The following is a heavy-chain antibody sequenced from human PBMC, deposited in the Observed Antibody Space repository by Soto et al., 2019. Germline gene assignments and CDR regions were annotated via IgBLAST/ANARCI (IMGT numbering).Heavy chain of an antibody. V-gene: IGHV3-23*01. Sequence: PGGSLRLSCAASGFTFNSYAMNWVRQAPGKGLEWVSSISGGGGGTYYADSVKGRLTISRDNSKNTLYLQMNSLRAEDTALYYCAKDLGSRIAVAGAFDSWGQGKMVTVSS. CDR2: ISGGGGGT. CDR3: AKDLGSRIAVAGAFDS. CDR1: GFTFNSYA. J-gene: IGHJ3*02. D-gene: IGHD6-19*01.